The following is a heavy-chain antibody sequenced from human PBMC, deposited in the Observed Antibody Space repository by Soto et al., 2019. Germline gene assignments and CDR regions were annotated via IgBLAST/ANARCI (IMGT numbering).Heavy chain of an antibody. CDR1: GVIFRTYG. CDR2: IDSSGSVI. Sequence: GGSLRLSCAASGVIFRTYGMNWVRLAPGKGLEWVAYIDSSGSVIFYADSVVGRFTISRDNSRNSLFLHMNSLRAEDTAVYYCARDLGRATTITLDYRGQGTLVTGS. V-gene: IGHV3-48*01. D-gene: IGHD3-16*01. J-gene: IGHJ4*02. CDR3: ARDLGRATTITLDY.